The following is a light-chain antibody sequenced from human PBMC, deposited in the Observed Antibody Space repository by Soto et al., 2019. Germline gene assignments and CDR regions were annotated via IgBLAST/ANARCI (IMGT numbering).Light chain of an antibody. CDR3: QQYGSSPLT. J-gene: IGKJ4*01. Sequence: EIVLTQSPGTLSLSPGERATLPCRASQSVSSNSLAWYQQKPSQAPRLLIYGTSSRATGIPARFSGSGSGTDFTLTISRLEPEDFAVYYCQQYGSSPLTFGGGTKVEIK. CDR2: GTS. CDR1: QSVSSNS. V-gene: IGKV3-20*01.